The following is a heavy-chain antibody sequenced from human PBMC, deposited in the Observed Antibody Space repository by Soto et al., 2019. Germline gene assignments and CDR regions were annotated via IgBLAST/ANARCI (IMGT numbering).Heavy chain of an antibody. Sequence: GGSLRLSCAASGFTFSSYAMSWVRQAPGKGLEWVSAISGSGVSTYYADSVKGRFTISRDNSKNTLYLQMNSLRAEDTAVYYCAKSPGIYYYDSSGYYHYDYWGQGTLVTGSS. J-gene: IGHJ4*02. CDR2: ISGSGVST. D-gene: IGHD3-22*01. CDR3: AKSPGIYYYDSSGYYHYDY. V-gene: IGHV3-23*01. CDR1: GFTFSSYA.